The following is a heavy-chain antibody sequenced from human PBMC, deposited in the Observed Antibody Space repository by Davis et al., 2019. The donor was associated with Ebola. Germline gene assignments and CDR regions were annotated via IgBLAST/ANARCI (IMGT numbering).Heavy chain of an antibody. V-gene: IGHV4-34*01. CDR2: INHSGST. D-gene: IGHD2-15*01. CDR3: ARGAFHCSGGSCNLLTRLH. Sequence: MPSETLSLTCAASGGSFSGYYWSWIRQPPGKGLEWIGEINHSGSTNYNPSLKSRVSISVDTSKNQFSLKLSSVTAADTAVFYCARGAFHCSGGSCNLLTRLHWGQGTLVTVSS. J-gene: IGHJ4*02. CDR1: GGSFSGYY.